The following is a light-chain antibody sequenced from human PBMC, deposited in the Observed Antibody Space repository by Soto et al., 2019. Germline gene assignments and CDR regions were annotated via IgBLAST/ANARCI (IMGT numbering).Light chain of an antibody. CDR3: QQYNSYPNT. Sequence: DIQMTQSPSTLSASVGDRVTITCRASQSISSWLAWYQQKPGKAPKLLIYDASNLQSGVPSRFSGSGSGTEFTLTISSLQPDDFATYCCQQYNSYPNTFGQGTKLEIK. J-gene: IGKJ2*01. V-gene: IGKV1-5*01. CDR1: QSISSW. CDR2: DAS.